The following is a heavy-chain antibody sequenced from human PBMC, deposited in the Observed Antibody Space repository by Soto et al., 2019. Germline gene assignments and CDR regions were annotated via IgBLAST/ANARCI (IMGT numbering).Heavy chain of an antibody. CDR2: IYYSGST. CDR1: GGSISSGDYY. D-gene: IGHD4-17*01. V-gene: IGHV4-30-4*01. Sequence: QVQLQESGPGLVKPSQTLSLTCTVSGGSISSGDYYWSWIRQPPGKGLEWIGYIYYSGSTYYNPSLKSRVTISVDTCKNQFSLKLSSVTAADTAVYYCARDVSYGDYFFHYYYGMDVWGQGTTVTVSS. J-gene: IGHJ6*02. CDR3: ARDVSYGDYFFHYYYGMDV.